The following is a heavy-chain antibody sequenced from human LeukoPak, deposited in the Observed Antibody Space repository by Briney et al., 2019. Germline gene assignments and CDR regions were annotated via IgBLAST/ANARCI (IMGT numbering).Heavy chain of an antibody. Sequence: SETLSLTCTVSGASVGSAGYYWSWIRQPPGGGLEWIGYVYYIANTNYNPSLKGRVTMSVNPSKNQFSLKLNSVTAADTAMYYCARTQSQSGSYRYYFGYWGQGTLVTVSS. CDR2: VYYIANT. J-gene: IGHJ4*02. CDR1: GASVGSAGYY. V-gene: IGHV4-61*08. D-gene: IGHD1-26*01. CDR3: ARTQSQSGSYRYYFGY.